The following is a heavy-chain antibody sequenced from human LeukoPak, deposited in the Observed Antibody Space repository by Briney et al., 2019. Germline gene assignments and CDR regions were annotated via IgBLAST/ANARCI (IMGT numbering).Heavy chain of an antibody. D-gene: IGHD2-2*01. CDR1: GGSISSGGYY. CDR2: IYHSGST. CDR3: ARSYCSSTSCYPDY. V-gene: IGHV4-30-2*01. J-gene: IGHJ4*02. Sequence: SETLSLTCTVSGGSISSGGYYWSWIRQPPGRGLEGVGYIYHSGSTYYNPSLKSRVTISVDRSKNQFSLKLSSVTAADTAVYYCARSYCSSTSCYPDYWGQGTLVTVSS.